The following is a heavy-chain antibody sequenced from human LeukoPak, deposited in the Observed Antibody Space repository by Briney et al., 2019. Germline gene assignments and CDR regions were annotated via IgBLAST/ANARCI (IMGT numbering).Heavy chain of an antibody. V-gene: IGHV3-30-3*01. J-gene: IGHJ4*02. Sequence: GRSLTLSCAASGFTFSNHAMHWVRQTPGKGLEWVAVISYDATKKYYADSVKGRFTISRDNSKNTLYLQMNSLRAEDVAVYYCARNSASDYYFDYWGQGTLVTVSS. CDR3: ARNSASDYYFDY. D-gene: IGHD2-21*02. CDR2: ISYDATKK. CDR1: GFTFSNHA.